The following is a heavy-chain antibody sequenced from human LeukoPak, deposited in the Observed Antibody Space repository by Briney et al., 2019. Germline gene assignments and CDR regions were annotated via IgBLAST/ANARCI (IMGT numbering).Heavy chain of an antibody. D-gene: IGHD3-10*01. CDR3: ARENLFGEFPL. V-gene: IGHV4-4*07. CDR2: IFPPGSV. CDR1: GASITDYY. J-gene: IGHJ4*02. Sequence: SATLSLTYSASGASITDYYWSWIRKPAGKGLEWIGRIFPPGSVNYSPSLKSRVTMSADTSKNQFSLKLSSVTAADTAVYFCARENLFGEFPLWGQGTLVTVSS.